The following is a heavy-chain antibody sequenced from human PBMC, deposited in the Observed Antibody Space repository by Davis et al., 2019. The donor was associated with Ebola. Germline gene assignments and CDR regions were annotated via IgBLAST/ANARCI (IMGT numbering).Heavy chain of an antibody. J-gene: IGHJ4*02. CDR3: ARAGYCTGGVCTPFDY. CDR2: IYYSGST. D-gene: IGHD2-8*02. Sequence: MPGGSLRLSCTVSGGSVSSGSYYWSWIRQPPGKGLEWIGYIYYSGSTNYNPSLKSRVTISVDTSKNQFSLKLSSVTAADTAVYYCARAGYCTGGVCTPFDYWGQGTLVTVSS. CDR1: GGSVSSGSYY. V-gene: IGHV4-61*01.